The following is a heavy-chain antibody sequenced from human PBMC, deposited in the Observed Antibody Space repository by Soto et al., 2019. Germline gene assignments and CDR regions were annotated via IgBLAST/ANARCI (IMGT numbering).Heavy chain of an antibody. CDR2: IDPSDSYT. Sequence: GETLKISCKGSGYSFTSYWISWVRQMPGKGLEWMGRIDPSDSYTNYSPSFQGHVTISADKSISTAYLQWSSLKASDTAMYCCAGVPGGAPPPLAYGMDVWGQGTTVTVSS. CDR1: GYSFTSYW. V-gene: IGHV5-10-1*01. J-gene: IGHJ6*02. D-gene: IGHD3-10*01. CDR3: AGVPGGAPPPLAYGMDV.